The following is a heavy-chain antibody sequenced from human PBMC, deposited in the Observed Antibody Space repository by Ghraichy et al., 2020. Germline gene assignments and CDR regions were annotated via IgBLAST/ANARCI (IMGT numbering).Heavy chain of an antibody. CDR2: IKEDGSEK. CDR3: ARAVVGSYSNAVHRPGGIIDY. D-gene: IGHD1-26*01. V-gene: IGHV3-7*03. J-gene: IGHJ4*02. CDR1: GFTFSVYW. Sequence: GGSLRLSCAASGFTFSVYWMSWVRQAPGKGLEWVANIKEDGSEKYYVDSVKGRFTISRDNAKNSLYLQMNSLRAEDTAVYYCARAVVGSYSNAVHRPGGIIDYWGQGTLVTVSS.